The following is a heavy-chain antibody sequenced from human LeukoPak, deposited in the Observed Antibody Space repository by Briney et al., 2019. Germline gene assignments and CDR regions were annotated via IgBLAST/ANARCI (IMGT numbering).Heavy chain of an antibody. CDR1: GYTFTSYA. CDR2: INTNTGNP. V-gene: IGHV7-4-1*02. CDR3: ARELIAAPGDYYCYYYGMDV. Sequence: ASVKVSCKASGYTFTSYAMNWVRQAPGQGLEWMGWINTNTGNPTYAQGFTGRFVFSLDTSVSTAYLQISSLKAEDTAVYYCARELIAAPGDYYCYYYGMDVWGQGTTVTVSS. J-gene: IGHJ6*02. D-gene: IGHD6-6*01.